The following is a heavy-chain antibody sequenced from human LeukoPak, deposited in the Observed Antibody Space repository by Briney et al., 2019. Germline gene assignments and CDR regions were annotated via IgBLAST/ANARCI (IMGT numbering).Heavy chain of an antibody. D-gene: IGHD3-22*01. Sequence: PGRSLRLSCAASGFTFSSYGMHWVRQAPGKGLEWVAVIPYDGSNKYYADSVKGRFTISRDNSKNTLYLQMNSLRAEDTAVYYCAKDPNYYDSSGYYASADYWGQGTLVTVSS. V-gene: IGHV3-30*18. CDR3: AKDPNYYDSSGYYASADY. CDR2: IPYDGSNK. CDR1: GFTFSSYG. J-gene: IGHJ4*02.